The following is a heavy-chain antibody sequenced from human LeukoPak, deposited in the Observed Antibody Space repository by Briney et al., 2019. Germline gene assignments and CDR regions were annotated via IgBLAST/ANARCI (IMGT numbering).Heavy chain of an antibody. CDR3: ARDKGYCSSTSCYRDYYYMDV. CDR1: GDSVSSNSAA. D-gene: IGHD2-2*01. J-gene: IGHJ6*03. Sequence: SQTLSLTCAISGDSVSSNSAAWNWIRQSPSRGLEWLGGTYYRSKWYNDYAVSVKSRITINPDTSKNQFSLQLNSVTPEDTAVYYCARDKGYCSSTSCYRDYYYMDVWGKGTTVTVSS. CDR2: TYYRSKWYN. V-gene: IGHV6-1*01.